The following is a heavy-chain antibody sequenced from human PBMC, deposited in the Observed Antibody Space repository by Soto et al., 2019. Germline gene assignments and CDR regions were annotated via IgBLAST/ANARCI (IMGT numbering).Heavy chain of an antibody. CDR2: ISAYNGNT. CDR1: GYTFTSYG. V-gene: IGHV1-18*01. D-gene: IGHD3-3*01. J-gene: IGHJ5*02. CDR3: ARAYYDFWSGYSEGNWIDP. Sequence: ASVKVSCKASGYTFTSYGISWVRQAPGQGLEWMGWISAYNGNTNYAQKLQGRVTMTTDTSTSTAYMELRSLRSDDTAVYYCARAYYDFWSGYSEGNWIDPWGQGTLVTVSS.